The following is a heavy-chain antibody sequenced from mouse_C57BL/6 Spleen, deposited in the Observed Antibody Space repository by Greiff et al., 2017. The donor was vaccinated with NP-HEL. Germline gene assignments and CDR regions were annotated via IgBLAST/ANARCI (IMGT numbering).Heavy chain of an antibody. J-gene: IGHJ2*01. CDR2: IDPSDSET. Sequence: QVQLQQPGAELVRPGSSVKLSCKASGYTFTSYWMHWVKQRPIQGLEWIGNIDPSDSETHYNQKFKDKATLTVDKSSSTAYMQLSSLTSEDSAVYYCARTLHYYGSRRAEDYWGQGTTLTVSS. CDR1: GYTFTSYW. CDR3: ARTLHYYGSRRAEDY. V-gene: IGHV1-52*01. D-gene: IGHD1-1*01.